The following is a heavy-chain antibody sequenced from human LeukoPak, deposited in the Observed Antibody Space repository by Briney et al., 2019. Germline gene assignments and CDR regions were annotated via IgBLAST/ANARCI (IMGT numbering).Heavy chain of an antibody. V-gene: IGHV4-34*01. Sequence: SETLSLTCAVYGRSFSGYYWSWIRQPPGKGLEWIGEVNHSGSTNYNPSLKTRVTMSLDTSKNQVSLNLNSVTAADTAVYYCARHISSGGTYAHFDYWGQGTLVTVSS. CDR3: ARHISSGGTYAHFDY. J-gene: IGHJ4*02. CDR2: VNHSGST. D-gene: IGHD1-26*01. CDR1: GRSFSGYY.